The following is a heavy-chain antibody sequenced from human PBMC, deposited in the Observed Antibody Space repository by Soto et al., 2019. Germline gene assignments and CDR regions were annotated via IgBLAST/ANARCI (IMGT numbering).Heavy chain of an antibody. Sequence: QVQLVQSGAEVKKPGASVKVSCKASGYTFTSYDINWVRQATGQGLEWMGWMNPNSGNTGYAQKFQGRVTMTRNTSISTAYMELSSLRSEDTAVYYCARGEGIPDGVPNYGMDVWGQGTTVTVSS. D-gene: IGHD6-13*01. CDR1: GYTFTSYD. CDR2: MNPNSGNT. CDR3: ARGEGIPDGVPNYGMDV. V-gene: IGHV1-8*01. J-gene: IGHJ6*02.